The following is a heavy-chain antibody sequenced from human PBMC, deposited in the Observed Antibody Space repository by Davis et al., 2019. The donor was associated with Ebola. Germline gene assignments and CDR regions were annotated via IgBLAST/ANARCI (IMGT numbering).Heavy chain of an antibody. CDR2: ISGTGGST. D-gene: IGHD2-15*01. CDR1: GFTFSNSA. Sequence: GESLKISCATSGFTFSNSAMSWVRQAPGKGLEWVSAISGTGGSTYYADSVKGRFTISRDNAKNSLYLQMNSLRAEDTAVYYCARERLGYCSGGSCSEDYWGQGTLVTVSS. J-gene: IGHJ4*02. CDR3: ARERLGYCSGGSCSEDY. V-gene: IGHV3-23*01.